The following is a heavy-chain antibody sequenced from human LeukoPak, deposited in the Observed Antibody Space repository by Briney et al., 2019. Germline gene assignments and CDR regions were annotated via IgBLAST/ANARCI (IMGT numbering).Heavy chain of an antibody. CDR3: SSGNSHAFDI. Sequence: PGGSLRLSCAASGFTFSIYCMHWVRQAPGKGLVWVSRIKSDGSSTSYADYVKGRFTISRDNAKNTLYLQMNNLRAEDTAVYYCSSGNSHAFDIWGQGTMVTVSS. CDR1: GFTFSIYC. J-gene: IGHJ3*02. CDR2: IKSDGSST. V-gene: IGHV3-74*01. D-gene: IGHD4-23*01.